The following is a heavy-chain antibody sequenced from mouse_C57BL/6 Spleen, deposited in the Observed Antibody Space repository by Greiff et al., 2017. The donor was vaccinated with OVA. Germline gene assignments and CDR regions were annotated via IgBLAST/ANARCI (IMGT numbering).Heavy chain of an antibody. D-gene: IGHD4-1*01. V-gene: IGHV1-82*01. Sequence: VQLHPSGPELVKPGASVKISCKASGYAFSSSWMNWVKQRPGKGLEWIGRIYPGDGDTNYNGKFKGKATLTADKSSSTAYMQLSSLTSEDSAVYFCARGGLGQGFAYWGQGTLVTVSA. CDR2: IYPGDGDT. CDR3: ARGGLGQGFAY. CDR1: GYAFSSSW. J-gene: IGHJ3*01.